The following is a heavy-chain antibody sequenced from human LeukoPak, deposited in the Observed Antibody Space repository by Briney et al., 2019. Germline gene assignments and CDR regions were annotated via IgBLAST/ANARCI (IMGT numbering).Heavy chain of an antibody. CDR3: AKGTLSVAGRFDY. CDR1: GFTFSSYA. Sequence: GGSLRLSCAASGFTFSSYAMSWVRQAPGKGLEWVSVISGSGGSTHYAGSMRGRFTISRDNSENTLYLQMDSLRADDTAVYYCAKGTLSVAGRFDYWGQGTLVTVSS. J-gene: IGHJ4*02. CDR2: ISGSGGST. V-gene: IGHV3-23*01. D-gene: IGHD6-19*01.